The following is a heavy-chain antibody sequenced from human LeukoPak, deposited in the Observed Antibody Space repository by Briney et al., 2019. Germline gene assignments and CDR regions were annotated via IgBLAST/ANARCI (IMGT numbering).Heavy chain of an antibody. CDR3: ARRGVFYYYMDV. V-gene: IGHV4-4*07. CDR2: VYSSGST. CDR1: GGSISNYY. J-gene: IGHJ6*03. Sequence: SETLSLTCTVSGGSISNYYWSWIRQPAGKGLEWIGRVYSSGSTNYNPSLKSRVTMSVETSKNQISLKLSSVTAADTAVYYCARRGVFYYYMDVWGKGTTVTVSS.